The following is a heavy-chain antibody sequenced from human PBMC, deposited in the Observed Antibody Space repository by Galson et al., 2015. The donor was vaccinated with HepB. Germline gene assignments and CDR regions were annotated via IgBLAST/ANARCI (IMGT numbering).Heavy chain of an antibody. V-gene: IGHV3-33*08. J-gene: IGHJ6*03. CDR2: IGYDGSSI. Sequence: SLRLSCAASGFTFSSYAMHWVRQAPGKGLGWVAVIGYDGSSIYYADAVKGRFTISRDNSKNTLYLQMNSLRAEGTAVYYCESEDYDGWRGYSLSYYHYMDVWGQGTPVTVSS. CDR1: GFTFSSYA. CDR3: ESEDYDGWRGYSLSYYHYMDV. D-gene: IGHD3-3*01.